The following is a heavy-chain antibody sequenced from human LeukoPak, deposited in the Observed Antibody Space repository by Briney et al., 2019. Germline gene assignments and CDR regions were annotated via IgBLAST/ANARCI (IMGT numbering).Heavy chain of an antibody. CDR2: IYSGGST. Sequence: PGGSLRLSCAASGFTVSSNYMSWVRQAPGKGLEWVSVIYSGGSTYYADSVKGRFTISRDNSKNTLYLQMNSLRAEDTAVYYCARSPSSSWSDFDYWGQGTLVTVSS. CDR1: GFTVSSNY. J-gene: IGHJ4*02. CDR3: ARSPSSSWSDFDY. D-gene: IGHD6-13*01. V-gene: IGHV3-53*01.